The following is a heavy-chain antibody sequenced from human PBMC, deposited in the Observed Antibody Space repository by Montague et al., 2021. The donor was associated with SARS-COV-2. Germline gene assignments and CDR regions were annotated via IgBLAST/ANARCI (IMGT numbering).Heavy chain of an antibody. CDR1: GGSISSSTYY. V-gene: IGHV4-39*02. D-gene: IGHD3-16*01. J-gene: IGHJ6*02. CDR2: IYYGGTT. Sequence: SETLSLTCTVSGGSISSSTYYWGWIRQPPGKGLEWIGSIYYGGTTYYSPSLKSRVTISVDTSKNHFSLNMASVTAADTAVYYCARTSKLRESSSGNYYYHAMDVWGQGTTVTVSS. CDR3: ARTSKLRESSSGNYYYHAMDV.